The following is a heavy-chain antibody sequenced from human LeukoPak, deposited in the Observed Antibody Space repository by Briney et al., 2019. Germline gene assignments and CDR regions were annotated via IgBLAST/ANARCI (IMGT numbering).Heavy chain of an antibody. CDR3: ASRRGDYGDLHPPWHFDY. CDR1: GYSFTSYW. V-gene: IGHV5-51*01. D-gene: IGHD4-17*01. Sequence: GESLKISCKGSGYSFTSYWIGWVRQMPGKGLEWMGIIYPGDSDTRYSPSFQGQVTISADKSISTAYLQWSSLKASDTAMYYCASRRGDYGDLHPPWHFDYWGQGTLVTVSS. J-gene: IGHJ4*02. CDR2: IYPGDSDT.